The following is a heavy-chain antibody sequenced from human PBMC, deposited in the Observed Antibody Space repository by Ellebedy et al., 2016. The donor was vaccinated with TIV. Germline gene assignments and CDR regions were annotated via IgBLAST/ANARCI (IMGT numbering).Heavy chain of an antibody. CDR3: ARRYNTAVAGTAFDI. Sequence: MPSETLSLTCTVSGGSISSSSYYWGWIRQPPGKGLEWIGSIYYSGSTYYNPSLKSRVTISVDTSKNQFSLQLSSVTAADTAVYYCARRYNTAVAGTAFDIWGQGTMVTVSS. V-gene: IGHV4-39*01. CDR1: GGSISSSSYY. J-gene: IGHJ3*02. D-gene: IGHD6-19*01. CDR2: IYYSGST.